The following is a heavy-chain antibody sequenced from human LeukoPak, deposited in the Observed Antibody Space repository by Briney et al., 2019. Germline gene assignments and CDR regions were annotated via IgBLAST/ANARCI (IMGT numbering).Heavy chain of an antibody. CDR2: INPNSGGT. J-gene: IGHJ4*02. D-gene: IGHD3-22*01. CDR3: ARARRVSGYDSSGYYATQRYFDY. V-gene: IGHV1-2*02. CDR1: GYTFTGYY. Sequence: ASVKVSCKASGYTFTGYYMHWVRQAPGQGLEWIGWINPNSGGTNYAQKFQGRVTMTRDTSISTAYMELSRLRSDDTAVYYCARARRVSGYDSSGYYATQRYFDYWGQGTLVTVSS.